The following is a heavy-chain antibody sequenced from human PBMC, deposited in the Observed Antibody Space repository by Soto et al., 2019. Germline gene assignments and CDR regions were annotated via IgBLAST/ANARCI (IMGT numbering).Heavy chain of an antibody. Sequence: ASVKVSCKVSGYTLTEFSMHWVRQAPGKGLEWMGGFDPEDGETIYAQKFQGRVTMTEDTSTDTAYMELSGLRSEDTAVYYCATLGAQQLVLGYYFDYWGQGTLVTVSS. J-gene: IGHJ4*02. CDR3: ATLGAQQLVLGYYFDY. CDR1: GYTLTEFS. V-gene: IGHV1-24*01. CDR2: FDPEDGET. D-gene: IGHD6-13*01.